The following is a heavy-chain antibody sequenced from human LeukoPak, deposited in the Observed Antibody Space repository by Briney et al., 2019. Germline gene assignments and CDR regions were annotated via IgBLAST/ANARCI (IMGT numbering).Heavy chain of an antibody. CDR3: VRDWDHYDFDS. D-gene: IGHD3-3*01. Sequence: PGGSLRLSCAASGFTFSNYWIRWVRQAPGKGLVWVSRINPAGNYANYADSVKGRFTISRDNAKNTVYLQMNSLRAEDTALFYCVRDWDHYDFDSWGQGTLVTVSS. CDR1: GFTFSNYW. J-gene: IGHJ5*01. CDR2: INPAGNYA. V-gene: IGHV3-74*01.